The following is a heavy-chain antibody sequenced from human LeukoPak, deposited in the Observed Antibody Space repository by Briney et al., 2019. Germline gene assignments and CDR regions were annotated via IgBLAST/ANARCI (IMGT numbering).Heavy chain of an antibody. CDR2: IYYSGST. J-gene: IGHJ6*03. Sequence: PSETLSLTCTVSGGSISSYYWSWIRQPPGKGLEWIGYIYYSGSTNYNPSLKSRVTISVDTSKNQFSLKLSSVTAADTAVYYRARLPGGYYYYMDVWGKGTTVTVSS. CDR3: ARLPGGYYYYMDV. V-gene: IGHV4-59*01. D-gene: IGHD4-23*01. CDR1: GGSISSYY.